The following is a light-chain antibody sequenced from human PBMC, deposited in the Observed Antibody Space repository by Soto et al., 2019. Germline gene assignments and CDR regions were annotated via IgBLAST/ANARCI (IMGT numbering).Light chain of an antibody. Sequence: EIGLTQSPATLSLSPGERATLSCRASQSVSSSLAWYQQKPGQAPRLLIYDASNRATGIPPRFSGSGSGTDFTLTISSLEPEDFAVYYCQQRSNWPPYTFGQGTKLEIK. V-gene: IGKV3-11*01. CDR3: QQRSNWPPYT. CDR2: DAS. CDR1: QSVSSS. J-gene: IGKJ2*01.